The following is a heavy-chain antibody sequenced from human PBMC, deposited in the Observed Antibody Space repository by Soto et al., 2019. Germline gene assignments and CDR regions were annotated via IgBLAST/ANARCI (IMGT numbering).Heavy chain of an antibody. CDR2: IGESGSNT. V-gene: IGHV3-33*01. D-gene: IGHD2-2*01. CDR3: ARYIPGVRYYGMDV. J-gene: IGHJ6*02. Sequence: GGSLRLSCASSGFTFSSYGMHWVRQAPGKGLEWVAVIGESGSNTYYADSVKGRFTISRDNSGNTLFLEMYSLRAEDTAVYYCARYIPGVRYYGMDVWGQGTTVTVSS. CDR1: GFTFSSYG.